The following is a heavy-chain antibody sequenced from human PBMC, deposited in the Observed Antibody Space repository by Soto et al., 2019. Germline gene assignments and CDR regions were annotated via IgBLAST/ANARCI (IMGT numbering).Heavy chain of an antibody. V-gene: IGHV3-64*01. CDR3: AREGMSRPRWVFDY. CDR1: GFTFGSYP. D-gene: IGHD6-13*01. Sequence: EVQLVESGGGLVQPGGSLRLSCAASGFTFGSYPMHWVRQAPGKGLEYVSAISTNGDSTFYANSVKGRFTISRDNSKNTLYLQMGSLRADDMGVDYCAREGMSRPRWVFDYWGQGTLVTASS. J-gene: IGHJ4*02. CDR2: ISTNGDST.